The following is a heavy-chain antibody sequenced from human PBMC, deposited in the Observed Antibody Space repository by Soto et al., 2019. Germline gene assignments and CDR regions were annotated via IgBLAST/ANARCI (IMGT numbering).Heavy chain of an antibody. CDR2: SYYSGST. CDR1: GGSISSSSYY. CDR3: ARPYYSGSGSYYRLDAFDI. J-gene: IGHJ3*02. Sequence: QLQLQESGPGLVKPSETLSLTCTVSGGSISSSSYYWGWIRQPPGKVLEWIGRSYYSGSTYYNPSLKSRVTIPGDTSKNQSPRQLSSVQAADTAVYYCARPYYSGSGSYYRLDAFDIWGQGTMVTVSS. V-gene: IGHV4-39*01. D-gene: IGHD3-10*01.